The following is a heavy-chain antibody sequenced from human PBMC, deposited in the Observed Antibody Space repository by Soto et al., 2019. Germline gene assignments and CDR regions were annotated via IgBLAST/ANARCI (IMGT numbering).Heavy chain of an antibody. Sequence: EVQLLESGGALVQPGGSLRLSCAASGFTFSTFAMSWVRQAPGKGPEWVSGISGSGTSTYYADSVKGRFTISRDNSKNTLYLQMNSLRAEDAAVYYCAKTEQWLIAYFDYWGQGTLVTVSS. J-gene: IGHJ4*02. CDR3: AKTEQWLIAYFDY. V-gene: IGHV3-23*01. CDR2: ISGSGTST. D-gene: IGHD6-19*01. CDR1: GFTFSTFA.